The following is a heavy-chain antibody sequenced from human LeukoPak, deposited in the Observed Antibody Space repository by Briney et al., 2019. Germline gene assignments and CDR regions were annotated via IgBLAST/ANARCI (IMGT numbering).Heavy chain of an antibody. CDR3: ARLYCSGGSCYEEYYYYYMDV. J-gene: IGHJ6*03. D-gene: IGHD2-15*01. CDR2: ISAYNGNT. V-gene: IGHV1-18*01. CDR1: GGTFSSYA. Sequence: ASVKVSCKASGGTFSSYAISWVRQAPGQGLEWMGWISAYNGNTNYAQKLQGRVTMTTDTSTSTAYMELRSLRSDDTAVYYCARLYCSGGSCYEEYYYYYMDVWGKGTTVTVSS.